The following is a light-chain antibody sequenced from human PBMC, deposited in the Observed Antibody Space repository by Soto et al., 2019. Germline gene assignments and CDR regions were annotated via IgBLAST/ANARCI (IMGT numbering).Light chain of an antibody. CDR2: EVV. CDR3: KSYAGSNTYV. V-gene: IGLV2-8*01. Sequence: QSALTQPPSASGSPGQSVTTSCTGTTSDIGVYDFVSWYQHHPGKAPRLIIYEVVQRPSGVPDRFSGSKSGNTASLTVSGLQAADEADYFCKSYAGSNTYVFGSGTKLTVL. J-gene: IGLJ1*01. CDR1: TSDIGVYDF.